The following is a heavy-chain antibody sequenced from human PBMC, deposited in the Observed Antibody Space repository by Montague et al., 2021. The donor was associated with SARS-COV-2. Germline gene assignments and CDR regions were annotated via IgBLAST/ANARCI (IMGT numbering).Heavy chain of an antibody. CDR1: GFSLSTSGMC. Sequence: PALAKPTQTLTLTCTFSGFSLSTSGMCVSWIRQPPGKALEWLAPIDWDDDKYYSTSLKTRLTISKDTSKNQVVLTMTNMDPVDTATYYCARISAWYSSGWSAFDYWGQGTLVTVSS. CDR2: IDWDDDK. D-gene: IGHD6-19*01. V-gene: IGHV2-70*01. J-gene: IGHJ4*02. CDR3: ARISAWYSSGWSAFDY.